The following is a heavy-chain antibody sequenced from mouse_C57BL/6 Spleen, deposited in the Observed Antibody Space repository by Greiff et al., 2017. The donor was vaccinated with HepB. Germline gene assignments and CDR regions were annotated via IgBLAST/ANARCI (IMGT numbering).Heavy chain of an antibody. Sequence: VKVVESGPELVRPGASVKISCKAPGYTFTSHWMQWVRQRPGQGLEWIGEIFPGSGSTYYNEKFKGKATLTVDTSSSTAYMQLSSLTSEDSAVYFCAHYYGSRSGYFDYWGQGTTLTVSS. D-gene: IGHD1-1*01. CDR1: GYTFTSHW. V-gene: IGHV1-56*01. J-gene: IGHJ2*01. CDR2: IFPGSGST. CDR3: AHYYGSRSGYFDY.